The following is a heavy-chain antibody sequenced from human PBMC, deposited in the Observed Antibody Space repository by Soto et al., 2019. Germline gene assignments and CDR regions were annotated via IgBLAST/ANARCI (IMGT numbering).Heavy chain of an antibody. CDR2: ISYDGSNK. D-gene: IGHD6-13*01. CDR1: GFTFSSYA. V-gene: IGHV3-30-3*01. J-gene: IGHJ4*02. Sequence: QVQLVESGGGVVQPGRSLRLSCAASGFTFSSYAMHWVRQAPGKGLEWVAVISYDGSNKYYADSVKGRFTISRDNSENTLYLQMNSLRAEDTAVYYCAREPVTYSSSWYSDYWGQGTLVTVSS. CDR3: AREPVTYSSSWYSDY.